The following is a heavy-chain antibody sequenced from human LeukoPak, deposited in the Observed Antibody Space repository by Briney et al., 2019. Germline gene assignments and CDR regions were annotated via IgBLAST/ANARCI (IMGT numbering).Heavy chain of an antibody. V-gene: IGHV4-59*01. Sequence: PSETLSLTCTVSGGSISIYYWSWIRQPPGKGLEWIGYIYYSGSTNYNPSLKSRVTISVDTSKNQFSLKLSSVTAADTAVYYCARGYSDAGYYFDIWGQGTLVTVSS. J-gene: IGHJ4*02. CDR1: GGSISIYY. D-gene: IGHD3-16*02. CDR2: IYYSGST. CDR3: ARGYSDAGYYFDI.